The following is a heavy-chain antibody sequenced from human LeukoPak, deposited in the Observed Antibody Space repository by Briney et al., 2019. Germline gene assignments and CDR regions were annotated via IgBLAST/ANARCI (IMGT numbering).Heavy chain of an antibody. CDR1: GGSISSYY. CDR3: ARHLSSTTGEPRWFDP. V-gene: IGHV4-59*08. D-gene: IGHD4-11*01. CDR2: IYYSGST. J-gene: IGHJ5*02. Sequence: RASETLSLTCTVSGGSISSYYWSWIRQPPGKGLEWIGYIYYSGSTNYNPSLKSRVTISVDTSKNQFSVKLSSVTAADTAVYYCARHLSSTTGEPRWFDPWGQGTLVTVSS.